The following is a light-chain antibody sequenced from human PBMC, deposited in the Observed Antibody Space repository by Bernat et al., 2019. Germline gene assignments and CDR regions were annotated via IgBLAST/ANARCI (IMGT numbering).Light chain of an antibody. CDR3: QVWDSSSDQQM. Sequence: SYVLTQPPSASAAPGKTAAITCGGNNIGSRSVHWYQQKPGQAPVVVVYDDNDRPSGIPERFSGSNSGNTATLTISRVEAEDEADYYCQVWDSSSDQQMFGGGTKLTVL. CDR1: NIGSRS. CDR2: DDN. J-gene: IGLJ3*02. V-gene: IGLV3-21*03.